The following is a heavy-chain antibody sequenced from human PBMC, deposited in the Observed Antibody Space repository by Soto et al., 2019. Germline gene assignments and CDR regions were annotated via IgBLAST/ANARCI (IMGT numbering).Heavy chain of an antibody. CDR3: ARGGDTSTWYDLDY. V-gene: IGHV1-18*01. J-gene: IGHJ4*02. D-gene: IGHD6-13*01. CDR2: ISPDNGNT. Sequence: ASVKVSCKASGYTFTNHGITWVRQAPGQGLDWMGWISPDNGNTSYAQKFQGRVTMTRDTSMNTAYTELSSLRSDDTAVYYCARGGDTSTWYDLDYWGQGALVTVSS. CDR1: GYTFTNHG.